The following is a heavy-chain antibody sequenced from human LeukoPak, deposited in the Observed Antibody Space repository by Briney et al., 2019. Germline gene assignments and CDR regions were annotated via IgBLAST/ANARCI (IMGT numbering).Heavy chain of an antibody. V-gene: IGHV4-61*02. CDR3: ARDSWWTAAGYYYYMDV. Sequence: SETLSLTCTVSGGSISSGGYYWGWIRQPAGKGLEWIGRIYTSGSTNYNPSLKSRVTISVDTSKNQFSLKLSSVTAADTAVYYCARDSWWTAAGYYYYMDVWGKGTTVTVSS. D-gene: IGHD6-13*01. CDR2: IYTSGST. CDR1: GGSISSGGYY. J-gene: IGHJ6*03.